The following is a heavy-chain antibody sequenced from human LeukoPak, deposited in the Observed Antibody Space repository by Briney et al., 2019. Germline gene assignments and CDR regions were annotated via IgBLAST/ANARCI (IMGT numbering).Heavy chain of an antibody. CDR3: VKDQGAAATDY. D-gene: IGHD6-13*01. Sequence: GGSLRLSCSASGFTFSSYAMHWVRQAPGKGREYVSAISSNGGSTYSADSVKGRFTISRDNSKNTLYLQMSSLRAEDMAVYYCVKDQGAAATDYWGQGTLVTVSS. CDR2: ISSNGGST. V-gene: IGHV3-64D*06. CDR1: GFTFSSYA. J-gene: IGHJ4*02.